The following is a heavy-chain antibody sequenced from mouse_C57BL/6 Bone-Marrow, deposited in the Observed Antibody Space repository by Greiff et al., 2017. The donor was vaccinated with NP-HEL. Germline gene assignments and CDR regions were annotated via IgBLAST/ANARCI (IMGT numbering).Heavy chain of an antibody. V-gene: IGHV14-3*01. CDR2: IDPANGNT. CDR3: ARDGYQSRD. CDR1: GFNIKNNW. D-gene: IGHD2-3*01. Sequence: EVQLQQSVAELVRPGASVKLSCTASGFNIKNNWMHWVKQRPEQGLEWIGRIDPANGNTKYAPKFQGKATITADTSSNTAYLQLSSLTSEDTAICYCARDGYQSRDWGKGTTLTAAS. J-gene: IGHJ2*01.